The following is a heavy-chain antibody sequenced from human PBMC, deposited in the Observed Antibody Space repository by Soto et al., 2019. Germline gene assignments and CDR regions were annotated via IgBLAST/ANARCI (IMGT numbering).Heavy chain of an antibody. J-gene: IGHJ4*02. D-gene: IGHD3-22*01. Sequence: SETLSLTCTVSGGSISSYYWSWIRQPPGKGLEWIGYIYYSGRTNYNPSLKSRVTISVDTSKNQFSLKLSSVTAADTAVYYCARVKYYDSSGSFDYWGQGTLVTVS. V-gene: IGHV4-59*01. CDR1: GGSISSYY. CDR3: ARVKYYDSSGSFDY. CDR2: IYYSGRT.